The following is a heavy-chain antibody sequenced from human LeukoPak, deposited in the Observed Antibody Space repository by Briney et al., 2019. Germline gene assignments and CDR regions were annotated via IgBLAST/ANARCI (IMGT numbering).Heavy chain of an antibody. D-gene: IGHD2-8*02. CDR3: AKDGSWSCTD. J-gene: IGHJ4*02. CDR1: GFTFSRYA. V-gene: IGHV3-30*02. Sequence: PGGSLRLSCAAPGFTFSRYAMHWVRQGPGKGLEWVAYIAHHGSNNYYADSVKGRFSISRDNSKRTLYLQMNSLRADDTAVYYCAKDGSWSCTDWGQGTLVTVSS. CDR2: IAHHGSNN.